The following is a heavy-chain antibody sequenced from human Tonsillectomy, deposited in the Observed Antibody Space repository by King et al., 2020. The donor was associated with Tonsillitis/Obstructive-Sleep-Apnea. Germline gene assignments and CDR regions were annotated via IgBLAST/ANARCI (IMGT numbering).Heavy chain of an antibody. D-gene: IGHD3-10*01. CDR1: GYSFSNYW. CDR2: FDPSDSYI. Sequence: VQLVESGAEVKKPGESLTISCKGSGYSFSNYWISWVRQVPGKGLEWMGRFDPSDSYINYSPSFQGHVTISADKSINTAYLQWSSLKASDTAMYYCARHGSYYIGSGSSYKKDYFYMDVWGKGTTVTVSS. V-gene: IGHV5-10-1*01. CDR3: ARHGSYYIGSGSSYKKDYFYMDV. J-gene: IGHJ6*03.